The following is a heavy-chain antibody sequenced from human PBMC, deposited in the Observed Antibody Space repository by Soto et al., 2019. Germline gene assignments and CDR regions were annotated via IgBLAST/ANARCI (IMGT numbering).Heavy chain of an antibody. J-gene: IGHJ5*01. Sequence: QVQLVQSGAEVKRPGSSVKVSCKASGGTFRTSGIAWVRQAPGQGPEWMGGVIPLCKTRKYAERFKGRLSITADESTGTVYLELCGLRSEDQAVCYCARASPSVWGGGCCDRLDSSFDSWGQGTLGFVSS. CDR3: ARASPSVWGGGCCDRLDSSFDS. D-gene: IGHD2-15*01. CDR1: GGTFRTSG. V-gene: IGHV1-69*01. CDR2: VIPLCKTR.